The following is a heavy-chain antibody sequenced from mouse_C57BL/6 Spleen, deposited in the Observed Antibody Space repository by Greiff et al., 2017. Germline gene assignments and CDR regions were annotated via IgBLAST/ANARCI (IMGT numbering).Heavy chain of an antibody. CDR3: ARGLTGTVAY. V-gene: IGHV1-4*01. D-gene: IGHD4-1*01. Sequence: QVHVKQSGAELARPGASVKMSCKASGYTFTSYTMHWVKQRPGQGLEWIGYINPSSGYTKYNQKFKDKATLTADKSSSTAYMQLSSLTSEDSAVYYCARGLTGTVAYWGQGTLVTVSA. CDR1: GYTFTSYT. CDR2: INPSSGYT. J-gene: IGHJ3*01.